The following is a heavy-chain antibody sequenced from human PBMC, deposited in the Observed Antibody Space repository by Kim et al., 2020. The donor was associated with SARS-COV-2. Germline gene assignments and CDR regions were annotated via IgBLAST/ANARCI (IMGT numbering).Heavy chain of an antibody. Sequence: GGSLRLSCTASGFTFGDYAMSWFRQAPGKGLEWVGFIRSKAYGGTTDYAASVKGRFTISRDDSKSIAYLQMNSLKTEDTAVYYCTRDRYSYGYRFGNAALWYWGQGTLVPVSS. CDR3: TRDRYSYGYRFGNAALWY. V-gene: IGHV3-49*03. CDR2: IRSKAYGGTT. CDR1: GFTFGDYA. J-gene: IGHJ4*02. D-gene: IGHD5-18*01.